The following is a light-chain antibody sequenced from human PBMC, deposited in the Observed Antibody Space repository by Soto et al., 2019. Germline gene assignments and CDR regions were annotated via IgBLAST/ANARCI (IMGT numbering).Light chain of an antibody. V-gene: IGKV1-9*01. J-gene: IGKJ4*01. CDR2: AAS. CDR3: QQLNSYPLT. Sequence: DIQMTQSPSILSASVGDRVTITCRASQSISSWLAWYQQKPGKAPNLLIYAASTLQSGVPSRFSGSGSGTDFTLTISSLQPEDFATYYCQQLNSYPLTFGGGTKVDIK. CDR1: QSISSW.